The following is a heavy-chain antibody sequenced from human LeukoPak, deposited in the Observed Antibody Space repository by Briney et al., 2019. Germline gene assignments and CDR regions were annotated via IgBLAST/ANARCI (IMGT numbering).Heavy chain of an antibody. J-gene: IGHJ6*03. V-gene: IGHV5-51*01. CDR2: IYPGDSDT. CDR3: ARQHSRGWNYYYYMDV. Sequence: GESLKTSCKGSGYSFTSYWIGRGRQMPGKGLGWMGIIYPGDSDTRYSPSFQGQVTISAYKSISTAYLQWSSLKASDTAMYYCARQHSRGWNYYYYMDVWGKGTTVTVSS. CDR1: GYSFTSYW. D-gene: IGHD6-19*01.